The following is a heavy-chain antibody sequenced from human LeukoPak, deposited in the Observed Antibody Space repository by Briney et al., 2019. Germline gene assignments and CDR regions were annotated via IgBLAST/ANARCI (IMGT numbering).Heavy chain of an antibody. D-gene: IGHD6-13*01. CDR3: ASRIAAAPGTLDY. J-gene: IGHJ4*02. V-gene: IGHV1-69*04. CDR1: GGSFSNYV. CDR2: IIPVLGVS. Sequence: ASVKVSCKASGGSFSNYVITWVRQAPGQGLEWMGRIIPVLGVSNFAQKFQGRVTITADESTSTAYMELSSLRSEDTAVYYCASRIAAAPGTLDYWGQGTLVTVSS.